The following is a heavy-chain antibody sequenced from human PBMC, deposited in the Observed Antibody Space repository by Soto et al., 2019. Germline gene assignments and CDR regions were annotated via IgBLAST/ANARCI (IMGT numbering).Heavy chain of an antibody. D-gene: IGHD4-4*01. Sequence: EVQLLESGGGLVQPGGSLRLSCAASGFTFSSYAMSWVRQAPGKGLEWVSAISGSGGSTYYADSVKGRFTISSDNSKNTLYVQMNSLRAEDTAVYYCAKWGSNSPDYIDYWGQGTLVTVSS. CDR1: GFTFSSYA. CDR3: AKWGSNSPDYIDY. V-gene: IGHV3-23*01. CDR2: ISGSGGST. J-gene: IGHJ4*02.